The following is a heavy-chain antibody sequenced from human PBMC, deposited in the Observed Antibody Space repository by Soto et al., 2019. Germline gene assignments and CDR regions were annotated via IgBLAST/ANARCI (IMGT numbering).Heavy chain of an antibody. CDR1: GGSISSSSYY. V-gene: IGHV4-39*01. Sequence: QLQLQESGPGLVKPSETLSLTCTVSGGSISSSSYYWGWIRQPPGKGLEWIGSIYYSGSTYYNPSLKSRVTISVDPSMNQFSLQLSSVTAADTAVYYCARPICGELPSESYYYYGMDVWGQGTTVTVSS. CDR2: IYYSGST. CDR3: ARPICGELPSESYYYYGMDV. J-gene: IGHJ6*02. D-gene: IGHD3-16*02.